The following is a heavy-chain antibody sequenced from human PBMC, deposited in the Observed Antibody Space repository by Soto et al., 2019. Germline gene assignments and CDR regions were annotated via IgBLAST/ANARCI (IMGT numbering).Heavy chain of an antibody. CDR3: ARGVAPMVYAIRGAWFDP. J-gene: IGHJ5*02. V-gene: IGHV4-31*03. CDR2: IYYSGST. CDR1: GGSISSGVYY. D-gene: IGHD2-8*01. Sequence: SETLSLTCTVSGGSISSGVYYWSGIRHHPGKGLEWIGYIYYSGSTYYNPSLKSRVTISVDTSKNQFSLKLSSVTAADTAVYYCARGVAPMVYAIRGAWFDPWGQGTLVTVSS.